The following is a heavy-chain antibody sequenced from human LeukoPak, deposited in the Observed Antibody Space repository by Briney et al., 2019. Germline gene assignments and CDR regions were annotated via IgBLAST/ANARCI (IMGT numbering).Heavy chain of an antibody. Sequence: GGSLRLSCAASGFSFSRSWVSWVRQAPGKGPEWVASITPDGGAKYYVDSVEGRFTISRDNAKNSLYLQMNSLGVEDTGVYYCAREAYWGQGSLVTVSS. CDR1: GFSFSRSW. CDR3: AREAY. J-gene: IGHJ4*02. CDR2: ITPDGGAK. V-gene: IGHV3-7*01.